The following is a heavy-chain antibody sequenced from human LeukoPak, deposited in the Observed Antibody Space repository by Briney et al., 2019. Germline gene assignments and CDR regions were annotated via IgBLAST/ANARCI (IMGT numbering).Heavy chain of an antibody. J-gene: IGHJ4*02. CDR2: VHYNGST. Sequence: PSETLSLTCTVSGGSVRSSSYYWGCIRQPPGKGLEWIGSVHYNGSTCYNPSLGGRVIMSIDTSKNQFSLKLTSVTAADTAMYYCARDRGVPSPYYFDQWGQGTLVTVSS. D-gene: IGHD3-10*01. V-gene: IGHV4-39*07. CDR3: ARDRGVPSPYYFDQ. CDR1: GGSVRSSSYY.